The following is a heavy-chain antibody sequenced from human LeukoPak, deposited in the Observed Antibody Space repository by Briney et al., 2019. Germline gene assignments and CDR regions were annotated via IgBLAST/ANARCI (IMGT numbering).Heavy chain of an antibody. D-gene: IGHD3-10*01. Sequence: ASVKVSCKASASTFTGYYIHWVRQAPGQGLGWMGWINPNSGGTNYAQKFQGRVTMTRYTSISTAYMELNRLRSDDTAVYYCARDRDYGSGIFDYWGQGTLVTVSS. CDR1: ASTFTGYY. J-gene: IGHJ4*02. CDR3: ARDRDYGSGIFDY. V-gene: IGHV1-2*02. CDR2: INPNSGGT.